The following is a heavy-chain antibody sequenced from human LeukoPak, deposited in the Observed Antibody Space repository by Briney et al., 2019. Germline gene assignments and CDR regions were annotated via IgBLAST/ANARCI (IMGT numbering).Heavy chain of an antibody. CDR2: INHSGST. V-gene: IGHV4-34*01. D-gene: IGHD3-10*01. CDR1: GGSFSGYY. Sequence: PSETLSLTCAVYGGSFSGYYWSWIRQPPGKGLEWIGEINHSGSTNYNPSLKSRVTISVDTSKNQFSLKLSSVTAADTAVYYCARDSGSGSYGSINWFDPWGQGTLVTVSS. CDR3: ARDSGSGSYGSINWFDP. J-gene: IGHJ5*02.